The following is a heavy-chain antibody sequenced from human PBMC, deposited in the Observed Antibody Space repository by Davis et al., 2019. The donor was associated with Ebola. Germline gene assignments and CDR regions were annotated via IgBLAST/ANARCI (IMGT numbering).Heavy chain of an antibody. CDR3: ARGDWNYYFDY. J-gene: IGHJ4*02. Sequence: MPSETLSLTCTVSGASISSRSYYWGWIRQPPGKGLEWLGEINEGGYTNYNPSLKSRVTISIDTSKNQFSLKLTSVTAADTAVYYCARGDWNYYFDYWGQGTLVTVSS. D-gene: IGHD1-7*01. V-gene: IGHV4-39*07. CDR1: GASISSRSYY. CDR2: INEGGYT.